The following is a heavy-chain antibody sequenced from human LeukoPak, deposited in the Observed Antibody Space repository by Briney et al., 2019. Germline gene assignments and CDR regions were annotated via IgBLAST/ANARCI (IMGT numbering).Heavy chain of an antibody. CDR2: IKKDGTEK. Sequence: GGSLRLSCAASGFTFSSYWMSWVRQAPGKGLEWVANIKKDGTEKYYVDSVKGRFTISRDNAKTSLYLQMNSLRAEDTAVYYCARDLSGGGIIAAAGYDLDYWGQGTLVTVSS. V-gene: IGHV3-7*01. CDR3: ARDLSGGGIIAAAGYDLDY. D-gene: IGHD6-13*01. J-gene: IGHJ4*02. CDR1: GFTFSSYW.